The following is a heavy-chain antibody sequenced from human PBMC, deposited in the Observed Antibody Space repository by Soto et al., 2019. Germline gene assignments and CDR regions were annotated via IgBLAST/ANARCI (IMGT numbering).Heavy chain of an antibody. CDR1: GFTISSYS. V-gene: IGHV3-7*03. D-gene: IGHD6-19*01. J-gene: IGHJ4*02. CDR2: INQEGGGT. CDR3: ARYGRGSGRYFCDY. Sequence: ARGSLRLSCAASGFTISSYSMGCVLHAPGKGLEWVANINQEGGGTYYVDSVEGRFTISRDNAKDSLYLEMNSLRGEDTAVYYCARYGRGSGRYFCDYWGQGNLIAVSS.